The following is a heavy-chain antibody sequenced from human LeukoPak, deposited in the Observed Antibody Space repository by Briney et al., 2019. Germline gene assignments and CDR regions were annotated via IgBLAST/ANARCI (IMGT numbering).Heavy chain of an antibody. J-gene: IGHJ4*02. CDR3: ASSDSSGYYEDY. CDR2: IIPTLGIA. Sequence: GASVKVSCKASGGTFSSYAISWVRQAPGQGLEWMGRIIPTLGIANYAQKFQGRVTITADKSTSTAYMELSSLRSEDTAVYYCASSDSSGYYEDYWGQGTLVTVSS. CDR1: GGTFSSYA. D-gene: IGHD3-22*01. V-gene: IGHV1-69*04.